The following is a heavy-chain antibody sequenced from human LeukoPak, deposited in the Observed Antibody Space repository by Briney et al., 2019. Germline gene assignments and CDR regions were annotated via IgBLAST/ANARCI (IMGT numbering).Heavy chain of an antibody. J-gene: IGHJ4*02. CDR2: LRGDTGDT. CDR1: GYMVSDYY. V-gene: IGHV1-2*02. Sequence: GASVTVSCKTSGYMVSDYYMHWVRHAPGQGLEWMGWLRGDTGDTDSPQKFKGRVNMTRDTATKTAYMQLSRLTYDDTAIYFCARVRHNACHYWGQGTLVTVSS. D-gene: IGHD1-1*01. CDR3: ARVRHNACHY.